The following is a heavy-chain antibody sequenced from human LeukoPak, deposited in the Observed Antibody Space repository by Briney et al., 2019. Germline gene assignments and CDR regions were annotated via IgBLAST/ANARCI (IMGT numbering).Heavy chain of an antibody. CDR1: GFTFSSYS. V-gene: IGHV4-59*12. Sequence: PGGSLRLSCAASGFTFSSYSMNWVRQAPGKGLEWIGYIYYSGSTYYNPSLKSRVTISVDTSKNQFSLKLSSVTAADTAVYYCARGYSYGPFDYWGQGTLVTVSS. J-gene: IGHJ4*02. CDR3: ARGYSYGPFDY. D-gene: IGHD5-18*01. CDR2: IYYSGST.